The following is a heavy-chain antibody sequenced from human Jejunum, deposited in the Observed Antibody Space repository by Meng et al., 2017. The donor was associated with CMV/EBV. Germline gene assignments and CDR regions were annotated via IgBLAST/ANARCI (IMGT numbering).Heavy chain of an antibody. J-gene: IGHJ4*02. CDR3: ARQDATSWDFDF. CDR2: INPNSRDT. V-gene: IGHV1-2*04. Sequence: SCKSSGYSFTGYYLRWVRQGPGQGLEWMGCINPNSRDTNYAQKFQGWVAMTGDTSINTVYMEMTRLTSGYTAVYYCARQDATSWDFDFWGQGTLVTVSS. D-gene: IGHD1-26*01. CDR1: GYSFTGYY.